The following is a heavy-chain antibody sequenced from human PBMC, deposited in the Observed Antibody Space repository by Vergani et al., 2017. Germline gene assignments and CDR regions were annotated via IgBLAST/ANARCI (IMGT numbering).Heavy chain of an antibody. J-gene: IGHJ3*02. CDR1: GFTFGYYA. CDR2: IRSKAYGQAT. CDR3: VRDQVTMLRGSDALDI. V-gene: IGHV3-49*03. D-gene: IGHD3-10*01. Sequence: VQLEESGGDLVQPGRSLRLSCTASGFTFGYYAMDWFRQAPGQGLEWVGGIRSKAYGQATIYAASVKGRFTISRDDSKSIAYLQMNNLQTEDTAMYYCVRDQVTMLRGSDALDIWGQGTMVTVSS.